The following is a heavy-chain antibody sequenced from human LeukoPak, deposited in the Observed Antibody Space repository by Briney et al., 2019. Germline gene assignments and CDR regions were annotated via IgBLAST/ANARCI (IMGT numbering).Heavy chain of an antibody. CDR3: ARSDYYDSSGYYSPGTPFDY. CDR2: MSPNSGDT. CDR1: GYTFTSYD. J-gene: IGHJ4*02. Sequence: ASVKVSCKASGYTFTSYDFNWVRQATGQRPEWMGWMSPNSGDTGYAQKFQDRVTMTRNTSISTAYMELSSLRSDDTAVYYCARSDYYDSSGYYSPGTPFDYWGQGTLVTVSS. V-gene: IGHV1-8*01. D-gene: IGHD3-22*01.